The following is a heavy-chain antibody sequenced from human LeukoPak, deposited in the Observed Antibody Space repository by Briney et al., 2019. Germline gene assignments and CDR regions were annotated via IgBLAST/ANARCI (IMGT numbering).Heavy chain of an antibody. CDR2: IYYSGST. CDR3: ASAIAEDFYYYYMDV. CDR1: GGSISSSY. D-gene: IGHD1-14*01. J-gene: IGHJ6*03. Sequence: KPSETLSLTCTVSGGSISSSYWTWIRQPPGKGLEWIGYIYYSGSTNYNPSLKSRVTISVDTSKKQFSLNLSSVTAADTAVYYCASAIAEDFYYYYMDVWGKGTTVTVSS. V-gene: IGHV4-59*01.